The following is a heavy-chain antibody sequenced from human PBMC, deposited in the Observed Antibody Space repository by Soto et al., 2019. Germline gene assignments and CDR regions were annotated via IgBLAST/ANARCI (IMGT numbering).Heavy chain of an antibody. CDR3: AREIPCAGYNFRLGAMGV. V-gene: IGHV4-61*08. D-gene: IGHD5-12*01. J-gene: IGHJ6*02. CDR1: GGSGRNDGYY. Sequence: AETLALTCAVSGGSGRNDGYYWSWIRQPPGKGLEWIGFISNSANTKFNPSLKSRITISLDTSKNQFSLRLTSVTAADASVYFCAREIPCAGYNFRLGAMGVWGQGTTVTVSS. CDR2: ISNSANT.